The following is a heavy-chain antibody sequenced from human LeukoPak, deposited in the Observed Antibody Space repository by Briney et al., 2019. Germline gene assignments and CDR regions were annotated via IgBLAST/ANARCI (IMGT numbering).Heavy chain of an antibody. CDR1: DYPISSGYF. D-gene: IGHD2/OR15-2a*01. Sequence: PSETLSLTCSVSDYPISSGYFWGWIRQPPGKGLEWIATISHSGSTYFNPSLKSRVIVSIDTPKNQFSLNLTSVTAADTAVYYCAREHCAGGYCYFLDYWGQGTLVTVSS. CDR2: ISHSGST. CDR3: AREHCAGGYCYFLDY. J-gene: IGHJ4*02. V-gene: IGHV4-38-2*02.